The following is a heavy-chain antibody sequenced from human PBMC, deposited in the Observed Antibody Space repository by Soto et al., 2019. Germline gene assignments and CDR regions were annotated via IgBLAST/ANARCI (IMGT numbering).Heavy chain of an antibody. D-gene: IGHD6-13*01. CDR1: GYTFTNYG. CDR3: ARDAAAGLNDC. CDR2: INAYNGNT. V-gene: IGHV1-18*01. Sequence: QVQLVQSGAEVKKPGASVKVSCKASGYTFTNYGISWVRQASGQGLEWMGWINAYNGNTKSAQKLQGRVTLTTDTSTSTAYMDLRSLRSDDTAVYYCARDAAAGLNDCWGQGTLVTVSS. J-gene: IGHJ4*02.